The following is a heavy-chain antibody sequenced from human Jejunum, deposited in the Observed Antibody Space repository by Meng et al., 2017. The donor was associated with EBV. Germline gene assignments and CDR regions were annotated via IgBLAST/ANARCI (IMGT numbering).Heavy chain of an antibody. V-gene: IGHV3-21*01. CDR3: ARDRETYSSSQADY. Sequence: EVQLVEPGGGRGRPGGSLRLACAASGFTFNSYTMNWVRQAPGKGLEWVSSISSSSTYIYYADSVKGRFTISRDNAKNSLYLQMNSLRADDTAVYYCARDRETYSSSQADYWGQGPLVTVSS. J-gene: IGHJ4*02. CDR1: GFTFNSYT. CDR2: ISSSSTYI. D-gene: IGHD6-6*01.